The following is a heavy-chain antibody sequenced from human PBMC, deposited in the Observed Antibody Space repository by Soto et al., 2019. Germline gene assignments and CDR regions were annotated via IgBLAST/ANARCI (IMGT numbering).Heavy chain of an antibody. CDR3: ARDQRGYSYGRFDY. CDR2: IIPIFGTA. CDR1: GGTFSSYA. D-gene: IGHD5-18*01. Sequence: ASVKVSCKASGGTFSSYAISWVRQAPGQGLERMGGIIPIFGTANYAQKFQGRVTITADKSTSTAYMELSSLRSEDTAVYYCARDQRGYSYGRFDYWGQGTLVTVSS. V-gene: IGHV1-69*06. J-gene: IGHJ4*02.